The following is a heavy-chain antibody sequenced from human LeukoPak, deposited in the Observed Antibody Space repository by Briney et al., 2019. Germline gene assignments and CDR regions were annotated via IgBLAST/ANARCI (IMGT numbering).Heavy chain of an antibody. J-gene: IGHJ6*02. D-gene: IGHD2-15*01. V-gene: IGHV3-53*01. CDR1: GFIVSANY. Sequence: GGSLRLSCAASGFIVSANYMSWVRQTPGKGLEWVSIFYSSGATFYVDSVKGRFTISRDNSKNMLYLQMNSLRAEDTAVYYCARGRGLDVWGQGTTVTVSS. CDR2: FYSSGAT. CDR3: ARGRGLDV.